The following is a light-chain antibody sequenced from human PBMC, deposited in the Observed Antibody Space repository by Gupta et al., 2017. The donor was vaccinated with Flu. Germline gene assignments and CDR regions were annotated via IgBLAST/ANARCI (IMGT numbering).Light chain of an antibody. V-gene: IGLV2-14*01. Sequence: SLTSSCTGATTDVGVNKYVSCYQQYSGKAPQLIIYEVVNRPSGISHRLSASKSGNTASLTISGLQVEDEAEDYCSAYTTSSALLFGGGTKLTVL. CDR2: EVV. CDR3: SAYTTSSALL. J-gene: IGLJ2*01. CDR1: TTDVGVNKY.